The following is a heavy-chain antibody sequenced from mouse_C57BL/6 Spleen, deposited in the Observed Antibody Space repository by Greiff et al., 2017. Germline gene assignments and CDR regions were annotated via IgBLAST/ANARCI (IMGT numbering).Heavy chain of an antibody. J-gene: IGHJ3*01. CDR2: IHPNSGST. V-gene: IGHV1-64*01. CDR1: GYTFTSYW. CDR3: ARHYDVDAY. D-gene: IGHD2-4*01. Sequence: QVQLQQPGAELVKPGASVKLSCKASGYTFTSYWMNWVKQRPGQGLEWIGMIHPNSGSTNYNEKFKSKDTLTVDKSSSTAYMQLSSLTSEDSAVYYCARHYDVDAYWGQGTLVTVSA.